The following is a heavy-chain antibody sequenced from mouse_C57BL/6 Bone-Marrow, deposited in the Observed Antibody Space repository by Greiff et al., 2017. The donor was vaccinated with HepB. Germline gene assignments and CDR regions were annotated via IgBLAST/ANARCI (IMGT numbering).Heavy chain of an antibody. D-gene: IGHD1-1*01. J-gene: IGHJ3*01. CDR1: GYTFTSYG. Sequence: VQLQQSGAELARPGASVKLSCKASGYTFTSYGISWVKQRTGQGLEWIGEIYPSSGNTYYNEKFKGKATLTADKSSSTAYMELRSLTSEDSAVYFCALLAWFAYWGQGTLVTVSA. V-gene: IGHV1-81*01. CDR3: ALLAWFAY. CDR2: IYPSSGNT.